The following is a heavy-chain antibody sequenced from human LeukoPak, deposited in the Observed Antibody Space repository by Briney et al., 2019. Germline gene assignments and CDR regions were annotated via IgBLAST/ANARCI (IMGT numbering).Heavy chain of an antibody. Sequence: PSETLSLTCTVSGGSISSYQWSWIRQPPGKGLEWIGYISHSGFTNYNPSLKSRVTISLDTSKNQFSLKLTSVTAADTAVYYCAGHHPRNTVDFWGQGTLVTVSS. CDR3: AGHHPRNTVDF. CDR1: GGSISSYQ. CDR2: ISHSGFT. V-gene: IGHV4-59*08. J-gene: IGHJ4*02. D-gene: IGHD2-8*02.